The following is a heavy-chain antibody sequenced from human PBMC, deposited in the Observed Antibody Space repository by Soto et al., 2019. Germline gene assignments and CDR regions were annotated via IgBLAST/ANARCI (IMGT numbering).Heavy chain of an antibody. D-gene: IGHD1-26*01. J-gene: IGHJ4*02. Sequence: QVQLVESGGGVVQPGTSLRLCCAASGFTFSTYAMHWVRQAPGKGLEWVGMISKDGNDQYYADSVKGRFTVSRDNSQNTVSLQMHSLRPEDTAFYFCAKDRWEFTRYFDSWGQGTLVTVSS. CDR3: AKDRWEFTRYFDS. V-gene: IGHV3-30*18. CDR2: ISKDGNDQ. CDR1: GFTFSTYA.